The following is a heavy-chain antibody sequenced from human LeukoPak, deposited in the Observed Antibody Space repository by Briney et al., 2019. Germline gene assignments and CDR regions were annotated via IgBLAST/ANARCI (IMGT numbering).Heavy chain of an antibody. V-gene: IGHV4-30-4*08. CDR3: ARDPYDFWSGFHWFDP. CDR2: TYYSGTT. J-gene: IGHJ5*02. D-gene: IGHD3-3*01. Sequence: PSQTLSLTCTVTVGSLSTYDYYCGSVRQPPGTGLGWLGYTYYSGTTYSNPSRKSRLTLSVDKYKNQFSLKLSSVTAADTAMYYCARDPYDFWSGFHWFDPWGQGTLVTVSS. CDR1: VGSLSTYDYY.